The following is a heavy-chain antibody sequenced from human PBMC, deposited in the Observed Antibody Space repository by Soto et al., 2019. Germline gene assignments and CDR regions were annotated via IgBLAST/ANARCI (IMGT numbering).Heavy chain of an antibody. D-gene: IGHD3-3*01. CDR3: AKGGDAYYDFWSGPTADY. CDR2: ISGSGGST. J-gene: IGHJ4*02. CDR1: GFTFSSYA. Sequence: GGSLRLSCAASGFTFSSYAMSWVRQAPGKGLEWVSAISGSGGSTYYADSVKGRFTISRDNSKNTLYLQMNSLRAEDTAVYYCAKGGDAYYDFWSGPTADYWGQGTLVTVSS. V-gene: IGHV3-23*01.